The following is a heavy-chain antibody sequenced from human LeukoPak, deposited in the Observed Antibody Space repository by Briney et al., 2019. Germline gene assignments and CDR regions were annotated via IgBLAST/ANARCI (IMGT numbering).Heavy chain of an antibody. Sequence: GASVKVSYKASGYTFTGYYMHWVRLAPGQGLEWMGWINPNSGGTNYEQKFQGWVTITRDTSISTAYMELSRLRSDDTAVYYCARAGTGTTNFDYWGQGTLVTVSS. D-gene: IGHD1-7*01. J-gene: IGHJ4*01. CDR3: ARAGTGTTNFDY. CDR2: INPNSGGT. CDR1: GYTFTGYY. V-gene: IGHV1-2*04.